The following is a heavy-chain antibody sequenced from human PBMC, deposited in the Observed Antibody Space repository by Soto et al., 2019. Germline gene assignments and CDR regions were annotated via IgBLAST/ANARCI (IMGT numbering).Heavy chain of an antibody. CDR2: INPSGGST. CDR1: GYTFTSYY. V-gene: IGHV1-46*01. CDR3: ARADGSSDHHYYYGMDV. J-gene: IGHJ6*02. Sequence: QVQLVQSGAEVKKPGASVKVSCKASGYTFTSYYMHWVRQAPGQGLEWMGIINPSGGSTSYAQKFQGRVTMTRVTSTSTVYMELSSLRSEDTAVYYCARADGSSDHHYYYGMDVWGQGTTVTVSS. D-gene: IGHD2-15*01.